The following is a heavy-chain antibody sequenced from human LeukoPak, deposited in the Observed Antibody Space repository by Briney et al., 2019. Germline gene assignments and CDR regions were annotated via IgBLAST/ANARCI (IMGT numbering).Heavy chain of an antibody. CDR3: ARVGVTAMEIDY. CDR1: GFTFSSYW. Sequence: GGSLRLSCAASGFTFSSYWMHWVRQAPGKGLVWVSRINSDGSSTSYADSVKGRFTISRDNAKNTLYLQMNSLRAEDTAAYYCARVGVTAMEIDYWGQGTLVTVSS. CDR2: INSDGSST. J-gene: IGHJ4*02. V-gene: IGHV3-74*01. D-gene: IGHD5-18*01.